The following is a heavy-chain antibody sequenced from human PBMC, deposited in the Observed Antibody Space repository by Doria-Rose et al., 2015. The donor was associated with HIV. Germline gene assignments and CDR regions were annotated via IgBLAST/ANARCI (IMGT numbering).Heavy chain of an antibody. CDR2: IQTSANT. Sequence: QVQLQESGPGLVKPSETLSLTCTVSGSSINNYYWNWIRQPPGMGLAWIGYIQTSANTNYTPPQKSRVAIAGDTARSQFPLKLGSRTAADTAVYYCERALRRASSHFDFWGQGFLVTMSS. J-gene: IGHJ4*02. CDR1: GSSINNYY. V-gene: IGHV4-4*09. CDR3: ERALRRASSHFDF.